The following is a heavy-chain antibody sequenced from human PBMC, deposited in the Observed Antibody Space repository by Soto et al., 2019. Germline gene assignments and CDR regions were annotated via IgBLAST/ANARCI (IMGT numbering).Heavy chain of an antibody. Sequence: QVQLVQSGAEVKKPRSSVNVSCKASGGTFSSYTISWVRQAPGQGLEWMGRIIPILGIANYAQKFQGRVTITADKSTSTAYMGLSSLRSEDTAVYYCAREGIEAAGHIDYWGQGTLVTVSS. D-gene: IGHD6-13*01. CDR1: GGTFSSYT. CDR3: AREGIEAAGHIDY. J-gene: IGHJ4*02. V-gene: IGHV1-69*08. CDR2: IIPILGIA.